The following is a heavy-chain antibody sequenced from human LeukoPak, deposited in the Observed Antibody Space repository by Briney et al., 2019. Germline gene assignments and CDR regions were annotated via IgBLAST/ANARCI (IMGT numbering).Heavy chain of an antibody. D-gene: IGHD4-17*01. J-gene: IGHJ5*02. Sequence: PSETLSLTCTVSGGSINDYYWTWIRQAPGKGLEWLGYISNSGTTDYNPSLKSRVTMSVDTSKNEFSLKVTSVTAADTAMYYCARVVRGAVTSNCFVPWGQGTLVTVSS. CDR2: ISNSGTT. CDR1: GGSINDYY. V-gene: IGHV4-59*01. CDR3: ARVVRGAVTSNCFVP.